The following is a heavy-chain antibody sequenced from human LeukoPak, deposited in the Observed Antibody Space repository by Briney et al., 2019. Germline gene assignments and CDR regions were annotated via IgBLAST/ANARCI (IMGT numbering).Heavy chain of an antibody. Sequence: SETLSLTCTVSGGSMSGYYWSWIRQPAGKGLEWIGRIYTSGSTNYNPSLKSRVTMSVGTSKNQFSLKLSSVTAADTAVYYCAREGQWLVRGYYYMDVWGKGTTVTVSS. CDR2: IYTSGST. CDR3: AREGQWLVRGYYYMDV. D-gene: IGHD6-19*01. J-gene: IGHJ6*03. CDR1: GGSMSGYY. V-gene: IGHV4-4*07.